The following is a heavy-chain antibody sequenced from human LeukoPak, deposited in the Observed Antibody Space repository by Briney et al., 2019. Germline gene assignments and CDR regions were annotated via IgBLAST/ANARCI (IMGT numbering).Heavy chain of an antibody. CDR2: IKQDGSEK. V-gene: IGHV3-7*01. CDR3: ARASYYDFWSGPEYYFDY. Sequence: SGGSLRLSCAASGFTFSSYWMSWVRQAPWKGLEWVANIKQDGSEKYYVDSVKGRFTISRDNAKNSLYLQMNSLRAEDTAVYYCARASYYDFWSGPEYYFDYWGQGTLVTVSS. CDR1: GFTFSSYW. J-gene: IGHJ4*02. D-gene: IGHD3-3*01.